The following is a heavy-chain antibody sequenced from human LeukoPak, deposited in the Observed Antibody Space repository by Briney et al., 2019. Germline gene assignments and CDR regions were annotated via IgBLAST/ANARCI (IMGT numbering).Heavy chain of an antibody. CDR1: GFTFSNYW. J-gene: IGHJ4*02. Sequence: GGFLRLSCAASGFTFSNYWMSWVRQAPGKGLEWVANIKQDGSEKYYVDSMKGRFTISRDNAKNSLYLQMNSLRAEDTAVYYCASQSSSGWFQWGQGTLVTVSS. CDR2: IKQDGSEK. V-gene: IGHV3-7*01. D-gene: IGHD6-19*01. CDR3: ASQSSSGWFQ.